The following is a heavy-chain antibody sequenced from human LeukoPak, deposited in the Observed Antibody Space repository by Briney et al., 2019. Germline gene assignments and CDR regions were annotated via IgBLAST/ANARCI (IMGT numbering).Heavy chain of an antibody. Sequence: GGSLRLSCAASGFTFSSYAMSWVRQAPGKGLEWVSAISGSGGSTYYADSVKGRFTISRDNSKNTLYLQMNSLRAEDTAVYYCAKDLTRYSYGSHDASDIWGQGTMVTVSS. D-gene: IGHD5-18*01. J-gene: IGHJ3*02. CDR2: ISGSGGST. CDR1: GFTFSSYA. CDR3: AKDLTRYSYGSHDASDI. V-gene: IGHV3-23*01.